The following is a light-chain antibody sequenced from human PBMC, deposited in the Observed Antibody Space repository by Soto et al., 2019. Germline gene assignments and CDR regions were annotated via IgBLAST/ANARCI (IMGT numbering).Light chain of an antibody. CDR2: DVT. Sequence: QSALTQPASVSGSPGQSITISCTGTSSDVGRYNYVSWYQQHPGKAPKHIIYDVTYRPSGVSDRFSGSKSGSTASLTISGLQAEDEADYYCSSYTGSSTSFGGGTKLTVL. V-gene: IGLV2-14*01. CDR1: SSDVGRYNY. J-gene: IGLJ3*02. CDR3: SSYTGSSTS.